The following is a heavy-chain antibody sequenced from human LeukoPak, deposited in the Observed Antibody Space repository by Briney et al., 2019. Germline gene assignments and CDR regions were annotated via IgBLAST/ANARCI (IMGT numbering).Heavy chain of an antibody. CDR1: GGTFSSYA. V-gene: IGHV1-69*05. Sequence: SVKVSCKASGGTFSSYAISWVRQAPGQGLEWMGGIIPIFGTANYAQKFQGRVTMTTDTSTSTAYMELRSLRSDDTAVYYCARDRRYYYDSSGYEDYWGQGTLVTVSS. D-gene: IGHD3-22*01. CDR2: IIPIFGTA. CDR3: ARDRRYYYDSSGYEDY. J-gene: IGHJ4*02.